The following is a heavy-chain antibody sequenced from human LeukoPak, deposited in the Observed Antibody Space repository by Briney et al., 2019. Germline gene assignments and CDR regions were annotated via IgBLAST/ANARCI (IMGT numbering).Heavy chain of an antibody. CDR1: GFTFDDYA. CDR3: TKDGKSYYGSGTLLED. D-gene: IGHD3-10*01. V-gene: IGHV3-9*01. Sequence: PGRSLRLSCAASGFTFDDYAMHWVRQAPGKGLEWVSGISWNSAGIGYADSVKGRFTISRDNAKNSLYLKMSSLRAEGTALYYCTKDGKSYYGSGTLLEDWGQGTLVTVSS. J-gene: IGHJ4*02. CDR2: ISWNSAGI.